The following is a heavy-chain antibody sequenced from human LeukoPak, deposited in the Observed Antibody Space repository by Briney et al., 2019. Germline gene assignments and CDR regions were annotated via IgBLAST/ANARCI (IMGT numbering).Heavy chain of an antibody. Sequence: PGGSLRLSCTTSEFSFRTYAMTWVRQAPGKGLEWVSTISVDDQGSTYYTDSVKGRFTISRDNSKNTLYLQMNSLRAEDTAVYYCAKLGTGTYKYFDLWGRGTLVTVSS. CDR2: ISVDDQGST. V-gene: IGHV3-23*01. CDR3: AKLGTGTYKYFDL. J-gene: IGHJ2*01. D-gene: IGHD1-1*01. CDR1: EFSFRTYA.